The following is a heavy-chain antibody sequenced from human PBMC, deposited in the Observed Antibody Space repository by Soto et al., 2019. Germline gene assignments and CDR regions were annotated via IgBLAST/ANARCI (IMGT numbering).Heavy chain of an antibody. D-gene: IGHD2-15*01. Sequence: SETLSLTCAVYGGSFSGFYWTWIRQPPGKGLEWIAEINHSGVTDYNPSLKSRVAVSEDTSKNQLSLTLSSVTAADTAIYYCARDEYCSGGSCYYLAMDVWGQGTTVTVSS. J-gene: IGHJ6*02. CDR1: GGSFSGFY. CDR3: ARDEYCSGGSCYYLAMDV. CDR2: INHSGVT. V-gene: IGHV4-34*01.